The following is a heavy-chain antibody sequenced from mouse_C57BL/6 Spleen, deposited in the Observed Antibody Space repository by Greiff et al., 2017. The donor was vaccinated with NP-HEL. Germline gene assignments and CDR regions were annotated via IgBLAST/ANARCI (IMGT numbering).Heavy chain of an antibody. V-gene: IGHV1-80*01. Sequence: VQLQQSGAELVKPGASVKISCKASGYAFSSYWMNWVKQRPGQGLEWIGQIYPGDGDTNYNGKFKGKATLTADKSSSTAYMQLSSLTSEDSAVYFCARRDYYGSSLYYFDYWGQGTTLTVSS. D-gene: IGHD1-1*01. CDR3: ARRDYYGSSLYYFDY. J-gene: IGHJ2*01. CDR2: IYPGDGDT. CDR1: GYAFSSYW.